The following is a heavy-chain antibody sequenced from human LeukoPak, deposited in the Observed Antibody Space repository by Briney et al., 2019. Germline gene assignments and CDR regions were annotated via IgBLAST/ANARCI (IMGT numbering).Heavy chain of an antibody. CDR3: ARGSGARSYNWFDP. CDR1: GFIFSSYS. J-gene: IGHJ5*02. V-gene: IGHV3-21*01. Sequence: GGSLRLSCAASGFIFSSYSMNWVRQAPGKGLEWVSSISSGSSYIYYADSVKGRFTISRDNAKNSLYLQMNSLRAEDTAVYYCARGSGARSYNWFDPWGQRTLVTVSS. D-gene: IGHD3-10*01. CDR2: ISSGSSYI.